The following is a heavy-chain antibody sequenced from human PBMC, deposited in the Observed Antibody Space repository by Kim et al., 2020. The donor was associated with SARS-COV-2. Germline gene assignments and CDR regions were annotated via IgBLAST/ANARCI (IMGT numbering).Heavy chain of an antibody. CDR3: ARGYYTGYSSSWYGDAFDI. D-gene: IGHD6-13*01. J-gene: IGHJ3*02. V-gene: IGHV4-34*01. CDR1: GGSFSGYY. CDR2: INHSGST. Sequence: SETLSLTCAVYGGSFSGYYWSWIRQPPGKGLEWIGEINHSGSTNYNPSLKSRVTISVDTSKNQFSLKLSSVTAADTAVYYCARGYYTGYSSSWYGDAFDIWGQGTMVTVSS.